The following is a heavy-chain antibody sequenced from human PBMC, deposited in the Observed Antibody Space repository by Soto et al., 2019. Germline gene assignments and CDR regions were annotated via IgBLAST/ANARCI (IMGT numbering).Heavy chain of an antibody. CDR2: ILVGGSP. Sequence: PGGSLGLSCAVSGLICSSYDMGWFRQAPGKGLEWVSTILVGGSPHYEDSVKGRFTISRDTSKNTVYLQMNSLTAGDTAVYYCAKATATSGGAFEIYGQGAMVTVSS. V-gene: IGHV3-23*01. CDR3: AKATATSGGAFEI. CDR1: GLICSSYD. J-gene: IGHJ3*02. D-gene: IGHD1-1*01.